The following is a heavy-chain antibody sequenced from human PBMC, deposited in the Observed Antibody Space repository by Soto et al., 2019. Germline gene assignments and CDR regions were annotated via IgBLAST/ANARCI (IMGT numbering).Heavy chain of an antibody. V-gene: IGHV4-59*01. Sequence: PSETLSVTCTVSGDTITDYYWSWIRQPPGKGLEWIGYIYHSGSTYYNPSLKSRVTISIDTSKTQFSLKLSSVTAADTAVYYCARASRNYFDYWGQGTLVTVSS. CDR2: IYHSGST. CDR1: GDTITDYY. J-gene: IGHJ4*02. CDR3: ARASRNYFDY.